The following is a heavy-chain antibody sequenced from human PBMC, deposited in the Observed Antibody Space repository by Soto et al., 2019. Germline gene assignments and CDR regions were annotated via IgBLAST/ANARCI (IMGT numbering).Heavy chain of an antibody. CDR2: IYHSGNT. V-gene: IGHV4-31*03. J-gene: IGHJ4*02. D-gene: IGHD4-4*01. Sequence: QVQLQESGPGLVKPSQTLSLTCTVSGGPITSGDYYWRWIRQHPGKGLEWLGHIYHSGNTYYSPSLKIRISMSVDTSTNQFSLNLYSVTAADTAVYYCARGNFGYDYWGQGSQVTVSS. CDR3: ARGNFGYDY. CDR1: GGPITSGDYY.